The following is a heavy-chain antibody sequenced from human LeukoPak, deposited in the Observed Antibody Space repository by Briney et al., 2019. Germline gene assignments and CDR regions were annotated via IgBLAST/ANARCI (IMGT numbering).Heavy chain of an antibody. J-gene: IGHJ5*02. CDR3: ARETAAAGSYNWFDP. D-gene: IGHD6-13*01. CDR2: IYPADSNT. Sequence: GESLKISCKGSGYSFTSYWIGWVRQMPGKGLEWMGIIYPADSNTRYSPSFQGQVTISADKSISTAYLQWSSLKASDTAIYYCARETAAAGSYNWFDPWGQGTLVTVSS. V-gene: IGHV5-51*01. CDR1: GYSFTSYW.